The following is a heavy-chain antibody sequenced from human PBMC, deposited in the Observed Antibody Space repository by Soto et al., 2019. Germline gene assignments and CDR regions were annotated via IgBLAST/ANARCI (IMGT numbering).Heavy chain of an antibody. V-gene: IGHV3-23*01. CDR2: ISGSGATT. Sequence: GGSLRLSCAASGFTFSSYAMTWVRQAPGKGLEWVSGISGSGATTSYADSVKGRFTVSRDNSKNTLYLQMNSLRVEDTAVYYCAKDVIYDSSGYPLTDYYFDYWGQGTLVTVSS. CDR1: GFTFSSYA. D-gene: IGHD3-22*01. J-gene: IGHJ4*02. CDR3: AKDVIYDSSGYPLTDYYFDY.